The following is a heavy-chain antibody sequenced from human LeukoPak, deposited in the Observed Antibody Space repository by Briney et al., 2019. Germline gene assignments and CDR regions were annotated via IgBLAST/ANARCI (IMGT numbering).Heavy chain of an antibody. D-gene: IGHD6-19*01. V-gene: IGHV1-3*04. J-gene: IGHJ4*02. CDR2: INTGNANG. CDR1: GYTFTTYA. CDR3: ARVSDDSGWNFDY. Sequence: ASVKVSCKASGYTFTTYAIHWVRQAPGQRLEWMGWINTGNANGKYSQSFQDRVTITREPSATTAYMELNSLTSEDTAVYYCARVSDDSGWNFDYWGQGTLVTVSS.